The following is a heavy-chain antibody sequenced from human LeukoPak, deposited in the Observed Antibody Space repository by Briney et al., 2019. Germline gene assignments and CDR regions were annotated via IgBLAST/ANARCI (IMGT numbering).Heavy chain of an antibody. CDR1: GFTLSSYW. D-gene: IGHD3-22*01. CDR2: IKSDGRT. J-gene: IGHJ1*01. Sequence: PGGSLRLSCAASGFTLSSYWMHWVRQAPGKGLVWVSRIKSDGRTNYADSVKGRFTISRDNAKNTVSLQMNSLRAEDTGVYYCARAPSEIGGYYPEYFRHWGQGTLVIVYS. CDR3: ARAPSEIGGYYPEYFRH. V-gene: IGHV3-74*01.